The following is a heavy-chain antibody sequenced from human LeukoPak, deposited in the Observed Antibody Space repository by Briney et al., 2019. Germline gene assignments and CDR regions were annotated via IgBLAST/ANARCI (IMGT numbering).Heavy chain of an antibody. CDR1: GYTFTSFD. J-gene: IGHJ5*02. Sequence: ASVKVSCKASGYTFTSFDINWVRQATGQGLEWMGWMNYNSGNTGYAQKFQGRVIMTRNISISTAYMELSSLRSEDSAVYYCARVKYNWNDIFEDWFDPWGQGTLVTVSS. V-gene: IGHV1-8*01. CDR2: MNYNSGNT. D-gene: IGHD1-1*01. CDR3: ARVKYNWNDIFEDWFDP.